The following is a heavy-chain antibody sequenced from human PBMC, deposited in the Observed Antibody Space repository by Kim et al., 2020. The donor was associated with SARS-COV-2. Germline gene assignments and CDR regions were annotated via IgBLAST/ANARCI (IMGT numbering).Heavy chain of an antibody. CDR1: GYTFTSYA. J-gene: IGHJ3*02. Sequence: ASVKVSCKASGYTFTSYAMHWVRQAPGQRLEWMGWINAGNGNTKYSQKFQGRVTITRDTSASTAYMELSSLRSEDTAVYYCARDRGFGELFSGAFDIWGQRTMVTVSS. CDR3: ARDRGFGELFSGAFDI. V-gene: IGHV1-3*01. D-gene: IGHD3-10*01. CDR2: INAGNGNT.